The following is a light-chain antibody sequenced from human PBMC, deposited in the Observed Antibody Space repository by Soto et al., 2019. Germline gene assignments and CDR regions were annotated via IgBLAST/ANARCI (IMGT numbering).Light chain of an antibody. V-gene: IGLV1-44*01. J-gene: IGLJ1*01. Sequence: QSVVTQPPSASVTPGQRVTISCSGSSSNIGSNTVNWYQQLPGTAPKLLIYSNNQRPSGVPDRFSGSKSGTSASLAISGLQSEDEADYYCAAWDDSLNGFYVFGTGTKVTVL. CDR3: AAWDDSLNGFYV. CDR2: SNN. CDR1: SSNIGSNT.